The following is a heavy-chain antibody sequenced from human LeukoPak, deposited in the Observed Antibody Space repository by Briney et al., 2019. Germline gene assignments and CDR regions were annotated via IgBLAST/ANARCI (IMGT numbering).Heavy chain of an antibody. CDR2: IYYSGST. CDR1: GGSISSGGYY. Sequence: SETLSLTCTVSGGSISSGGYYWSWIRQHPGKGLEWIGYIYYSGSTYYNPSLKSRVTISVDTSKNQFSLKLSSVTAADTAVYYCARGGTYYYGSGSYPYNDYWGQGTLVTVSS. CDR3: ARGGTYYYGSGSYPYNDY. J-gene: IGHJ4*02. V-gene: IGHV4-31*03. D-gene: IGHD3-10*01.